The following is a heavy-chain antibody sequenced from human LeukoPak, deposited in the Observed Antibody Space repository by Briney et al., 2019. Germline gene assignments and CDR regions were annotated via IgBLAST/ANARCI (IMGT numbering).Heavy chain of an antibody. D-gene: IGHD3-22*01. V-gene: IGHV4-39*07. CDR1: GGSISSSSYY. J-gene: IGHJ6*02. CDR3: ARDPEDSSGRYGMDV. Sequence: PSETLSLTCTVSGGSISSSSYYWGWIRQPPGKGLEWIGSIYYSGSTYYNSSLKSRVTISVDTSKNQFSLKLSSVTAADTAVYYCARDPEDSSGRYGMDVWGQGTTVTVSS. CDR2: IYYSGST.